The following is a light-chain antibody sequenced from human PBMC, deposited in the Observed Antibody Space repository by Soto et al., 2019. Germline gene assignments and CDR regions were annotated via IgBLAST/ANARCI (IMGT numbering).Light chain of an antibody. V-gene: IGLV1-44*01. Sequence: QSVLTQPPSASGTPGQRVTISCSGSSFNVGGNTVNWYQQVTGTAPKLLITSNNQRPSGVSDRFSGSKSGNTASLTISGVRPEDEADYYCCSYTDIALDVVFGGGTQLTVL. CDR1: SFNVGGNT. CDR3: CSYTDIALDVV. J-gene: IGLJ2*01. CDR2: SNN.